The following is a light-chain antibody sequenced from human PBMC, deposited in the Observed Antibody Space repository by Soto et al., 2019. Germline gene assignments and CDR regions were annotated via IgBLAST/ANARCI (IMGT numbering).Light chain of an antibody. CDR3: QQYGSSPFT. CDR2: GAS. CDR1: QSVSSSY. V-gene: IGKV3-20*01. Sequence: EIVLTQSPGTLSLSPGERATLSCRASQSVSSSYLAWYQQKPGQAPRLLIYGASSRATGIPARFRGSGSGTEFTLTISRLEPEDFAVYYCQQYGSSPFTFGGGTKVDI. J-gene: IGKJ4*01.